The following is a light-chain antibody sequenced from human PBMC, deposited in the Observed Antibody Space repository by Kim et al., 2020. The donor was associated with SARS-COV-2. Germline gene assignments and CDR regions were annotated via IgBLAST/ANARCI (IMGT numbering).Light chain of an antibody. CDR2: ATS. J-gene: IGKJ4*01. Sequence: AIQMTQSLSSLSASVGDRVTITCWASQGIRNDLGWYQQKPGRAPNLLIYATSTLQSGVPSRFSGSGSGTDFTLTISSLQPEDVATYYCLQDYDYPLTFGGGTKVDIK. CDR1: QGIRND. V-gene: IGKV1-6*01. CDR3: LQDYDYPLT.